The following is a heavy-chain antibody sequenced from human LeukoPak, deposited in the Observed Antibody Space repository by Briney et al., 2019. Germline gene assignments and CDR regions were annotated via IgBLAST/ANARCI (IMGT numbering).Heavy chain of an antibody. CDR3: VRGRGSYGWFDP. CDR2: ISGDGTAR. J-gene: IGHJ5*02. D-gene: IGHD3-10*01. V-gene: IGHV3-74*01. Sequence: PGGSLRLSCAASGFTSSSYWMHWVRQVPGKGLVWVSRISGDGTARNYADSVKGRFTISRDDAKNTVDLQMNSLRGEDTAVYYCVRGRGSYGWFDPWGQGPLVTVSS. CDR1: GFTSSSYW.